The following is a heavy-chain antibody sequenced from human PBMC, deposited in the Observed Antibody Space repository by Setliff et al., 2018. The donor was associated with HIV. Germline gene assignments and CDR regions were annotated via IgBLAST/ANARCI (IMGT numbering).Heavy chain of an antibody. CDR3: ARVIGDDFWSGTSNWFDP. Sequence: SVKVSCKASGDTFRSYAISWVRQAPGQGLEWMGRIVPTLGSVNYAQKFQGRVTIAADKPTTTAYMQIVGLTSEDTAIYYCARVIGDDFWSGTSNWFDPWGQGTVVTVSS. CDR2: IVPTLGSV. V-gene: IGHV1-69*04. J-gene: IGHJ5*02. CDR1: GDTFRSYA. D-gene: IGHD3-3*01.